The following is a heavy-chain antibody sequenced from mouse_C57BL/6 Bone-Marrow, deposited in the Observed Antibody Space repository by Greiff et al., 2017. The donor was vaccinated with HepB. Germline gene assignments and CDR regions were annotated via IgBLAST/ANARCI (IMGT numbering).Heavy chain of an antibody. CDR2: IWTGCGT. J-gene: IGHJ4*01. Sequence: VKLVESGPGLVAPSQSLSITCTVSGFSLTSYAISWVRQPPGKGLEWLGVIWTGCGTKYNSALKSSLSISKDNSKSQVFLKMNSLQTDDTARYYCAINRYYEYDRHAIECWGHGTSVTVSS. D-gene: IGHD2-4*01. V-gene: IGHV2-9-1*01. CDR1: GFSLTSYA. CDR3: AINRYYEYDRHAIEC.